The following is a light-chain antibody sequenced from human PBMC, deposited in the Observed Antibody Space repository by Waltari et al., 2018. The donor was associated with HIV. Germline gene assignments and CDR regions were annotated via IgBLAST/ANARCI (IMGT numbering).Light chain of an antibody. V-gene: IGKV1-39*01. J-gene: IGKJ1*01. CDR3: QQSYRTPWT. Sequence: DIQMTQSPSSLSAFVGDRVTITCRASQSISSYLNWYQQKPVKDPKLLIYAASSLQSGVPSRFSGRGSGTDFTLTISSLQPEDFASYYCQQSYRTPWTFGQGTKVDIK. CDR2: AAS. CDR1: QSISSY.